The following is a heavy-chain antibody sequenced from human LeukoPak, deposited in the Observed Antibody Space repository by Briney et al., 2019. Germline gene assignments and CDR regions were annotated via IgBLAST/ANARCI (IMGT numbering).Heavy chain of an antibody. CDR1: GGTFSSYA. J-gene: IGHJ3*01. D-gene: IGHD3-22*01. CDR2: IIPILGRA. CDR3: ARGGYYYGSSGYHDAFDV. V-gene: IGHV1-69*04. Sequence: SVKLSCKGSGGTFSSYAISWVRQAPGPGLEWMGRIIPILGRANYAQKFQGRVTITAHKSTSTAYMDLRSLRPEDKAVDYCARGGYYYGSSGYHDAFDVCGQGTMVTVSS.